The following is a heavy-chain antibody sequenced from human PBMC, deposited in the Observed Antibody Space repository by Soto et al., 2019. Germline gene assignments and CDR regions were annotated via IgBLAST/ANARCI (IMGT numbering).Heavy chain of an antibody. CDR2: ISSSGSTI. J-gene: IGHJ5*02. D-gene: IGHD3-22*01. V-gene: IGHV3-11*01. CDR1: GFTFSDYY. CDR3: VAYYYDSSGYYENWFDP. Sequence: PGGSLRLSCAASGFTFSDYYMSWIRQAPGKGLEWVSYISSSGSTIYYADSVRGRFTISRDNAKNSLYLQMNSLRAEDTAVYYCVAYYYDSSGYYENWFDPWGQGTLVTVSS.